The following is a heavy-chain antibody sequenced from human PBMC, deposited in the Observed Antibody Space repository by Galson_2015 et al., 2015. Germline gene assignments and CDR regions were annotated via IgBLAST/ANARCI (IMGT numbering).Heavy chain of an antibody. CDR1: GFTFSSYA. Sequence: SLRLSCAASGFTFSSYAMSWVRQAPGKGLEWVGRIKSKTVGGTTDYAAPVKGRFTISRDDSKNTLYLQMNSLKTEDTAVYYCTTGIAWIQLQIKYYYGMDVWGQGTTVTVSS. J-gene: IGHJ6*02. D-gene: IGHD5-18*01. CDR2: IKSKTVGGTT. V-gene: IGHV3-15*01. CDR3: TTGIAWIQLQIKYYYGMDV.